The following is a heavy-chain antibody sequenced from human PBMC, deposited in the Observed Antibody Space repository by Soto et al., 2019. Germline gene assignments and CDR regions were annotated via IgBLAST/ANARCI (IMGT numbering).Heavy chain of an antibody. CDR2: IYYSGST. CDR1: GGSISSSSYY. V-gene: IGHV4-39*01. CDR3: ARQDGGVLPWYFDL. J-gene: IGHJ2*01. Sequence: QLQLQESGPGLVKPSETRSLTCTVSGGSISSSSYYWGWIRQPPGKGLEWIGSIYYSGSTYYNPSLKGRVTISVDTSKNQFSLKLSSVTAADTAVYYCARQDGGVLPWYFDLWGRGTLVTVSS. D-gene: IGHD3-16*01.